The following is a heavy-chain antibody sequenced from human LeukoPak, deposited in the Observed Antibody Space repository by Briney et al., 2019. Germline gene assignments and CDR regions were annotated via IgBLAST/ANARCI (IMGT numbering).Heavy chain of an antibody. CDR1: GFTFSSSD. D-gene: IGHD3-10*01. CDR3: ARDRAYYGSGSRGPLDY. J-gene: IGHJ4*02. Sequence: PGGSLRLSCAASGFTFSSSDMHWVRQAPGKGLEWVAFIRYDGNNKYYADSVKGRLTITRDNSKNTLYLQMNSLRAEDTAVYYCARDRAYYGSGSRGPLDYWGQGTLVTVSS. V-gene: IGHV3-30*02. CDR2: IRYDGNNK.